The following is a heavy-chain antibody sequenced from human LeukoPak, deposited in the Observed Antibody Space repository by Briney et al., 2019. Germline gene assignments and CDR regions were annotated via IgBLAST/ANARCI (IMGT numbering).Heavy chain of an antibody. V-gene: IGHV3-23*01. J-gene: IGHJ4*02. CDR2: ISGSGGST. CDR3: ARADLDGSGSYYNQLLDY. Sequence: PGGSLRLSCAASGFTFSSYAMSWVRQAPGKGLEWVSAISGSGGSTYYADSVKGRFTISRDNSKNTLYLQMNSLRAEDTAVYYCARADLDGSGSYYNQLLDYWGQGTLVTVSS. D-gene: IGHD3-10*01. CDR1: GFTFSSYA.